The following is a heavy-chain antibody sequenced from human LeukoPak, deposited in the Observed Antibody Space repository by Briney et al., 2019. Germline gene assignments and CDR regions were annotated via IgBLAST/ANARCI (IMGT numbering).Heavy chain of an antibody. J-gene: IGHJ4*02. CDR2: ISSSSSYI. D-gene: IGHD3-10*01. CDR3: ARDRSSGSYYGIFDY. CDR1: GFTFRSYS. Sequence: GGSLRLSCAASGFTFRSYSMNWVRQAPGKGLEWVSSISSSSSYIYYADSVKGRFTISRDNAKNSLYLQMNSLRAEDTAVYYCARDRSSGSYYGIFDYWGQGTLVTVSS. V-gene: IGHV3-21*01.